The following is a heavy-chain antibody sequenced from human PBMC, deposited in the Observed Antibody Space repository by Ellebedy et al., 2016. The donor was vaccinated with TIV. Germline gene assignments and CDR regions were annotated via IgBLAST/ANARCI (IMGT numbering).Heavy chain of an antibody. CDR2: ISGSGGST. D-gene: IGHD5-12*01. V-gene: IGHV3-23*01. CDR1: GFTFSSYA. CDR3: ARDRDVDAFDY. J-gene: IGHJ4*02. Sequence: GESLKISXAASGFTFSSYAMSWVRQAPGKGLEWVSAISGSGGSTYYADSVKGRFTISRDNSKNSLYLQMNSLRAEDTAVYYCARDRDVDAFDYWGQGTLVTVSS.